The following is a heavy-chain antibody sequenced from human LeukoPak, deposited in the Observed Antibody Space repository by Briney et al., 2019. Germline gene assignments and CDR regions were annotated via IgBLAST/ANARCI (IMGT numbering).Heavy chain of an antibody. V-gene: IGHV1-46*01. CDR2: INPSDGST. J-gene: IGHJ4*02. CDR1: GYSFTNYY. Sequence: GASVKVSCKASGYSFTNYYMHWVRQAPGQGLEWMGMINPSDGSTTYAQKFQGRVTMTRDMSTSTVYMELSSLTSEDTAVYYCARTRGYYFDYWGQGTLVTVSS. CDR3: ARTRGYYFDY.